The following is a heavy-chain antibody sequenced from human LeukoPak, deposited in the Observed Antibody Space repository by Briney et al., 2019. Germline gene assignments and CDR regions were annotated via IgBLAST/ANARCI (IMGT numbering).Heavy chain of an antibody. D-gene: IGHD3-10*01. CDR3: ARKDYGSGSFSRSFDY. V-gene: IGHV4-38-2*02. J-gene: IGHJ4*02. CDR2: IYHSGST. Sequence: PSETLSLTCTVSGYSISSGYYWGWIRQPPGKGLEWIGSIYHSGSTNYNPSLKSRVTISVDKSENQFSLRLSSVTAADTAVYYCARKDYGSGSFSRSFDYWGQGTLVTVSS. CDR1: GYSISSGYY.